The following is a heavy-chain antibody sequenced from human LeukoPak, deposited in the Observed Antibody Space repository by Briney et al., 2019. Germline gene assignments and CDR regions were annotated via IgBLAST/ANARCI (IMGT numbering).Heavy chain of an antibody. CDR3: ATTTYNWNDVFDY. CDR2: INPNSGGT. V-gene: IGHV1-2*04. CDR1: GYTFTGYY. Sequence: GASVKVSCKASGYTFTGYYMHWVRQAPGQGLEWMGWINPNSGGTNYAQKFQGWVTMTRDTSISTAYMELSRLRSDDTAVYYCATTTYNWNDVFDYWGQGTLVTVSS. D-gene: IGHD1-1*01. J-gene: IGHJ4*02.